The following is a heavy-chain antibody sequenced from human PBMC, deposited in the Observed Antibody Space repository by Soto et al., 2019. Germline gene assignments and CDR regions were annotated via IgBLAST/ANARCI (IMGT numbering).Heavy chain of an antibody. CDR2: IIPIFGTA. Sequence: SVKVSCKASGGTFSSYAISWVRQAPGQGLEWMGGIIPIFGTANYAQKFQGRVTITADESTSTAYMELSSLRSEDTAVYYCARGLRPIYYFDYWGQGTLVTVSS. J-gene: IGHJ4*02. CDR1: GGTFSSYA. D-gene: IGHD5-12*01. CDR3: ARGLRPIYYFDY. V-gene: IGHV1-69*13.